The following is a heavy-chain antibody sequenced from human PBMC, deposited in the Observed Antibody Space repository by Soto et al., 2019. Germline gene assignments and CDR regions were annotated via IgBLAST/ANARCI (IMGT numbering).Heavy chain of an antibody. Sequence: PSETLSLTCTVSGGSISSGGYYWSWIRQHPGKGLEWIGYIYYSGSTYYNPSLKSRVTISVDTSKNQFPLKLSSVTAAATAVYYCARDFPRRTSSDVDYWGQGTLVTVSS. J-gene: IGHJ4*02. V-gene: IGHV4-31*03. CDR2: IYYSGST. D-gene: IGHD2-2*01. CDR1: GGSISSGGYY. CDR3: ARDFPRRTSSDVDY.